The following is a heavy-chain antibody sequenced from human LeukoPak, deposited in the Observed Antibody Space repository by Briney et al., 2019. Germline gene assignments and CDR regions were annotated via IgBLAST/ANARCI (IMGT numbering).Heavy chain of an antibody. CDR1: GYTFTGYY. CDR3: ARSPAAIENWFDP. CDR2: INPNSGGT. J-gene: IGHJ5*02. Sequence: ASGKVSCKASGYTFTGYYMHWVRQAPGQGLEWMGWINPNSGGTNYAQKFQGRVTMTRDTSISTAYMELSRLRSDDTAVYYCARSPAAIENWFDPWGQGTLVTVSS. V-gene: IGHV1-2*02. D-gene: IGHD2-2*01.